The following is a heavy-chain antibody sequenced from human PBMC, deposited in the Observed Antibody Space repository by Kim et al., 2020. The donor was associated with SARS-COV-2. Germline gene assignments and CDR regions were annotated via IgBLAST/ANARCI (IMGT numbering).Heavy chain of an antibody. Sequence: GGSLRLSCAASGFTVSSNYMSWVRQAPGKGLEWVSVIYSGGSTYYADSVKGRFTISRDNSKNTLYLQMNSLRAEDTAVYYCARDPSMVRGVGAFDIWGQGTMVTVSS. CDR3: ARDPSMVRGVGAFDI. J-gene: IGHJ3*02. D-gene: IGHD3-10*01. CDR1: GFTVSSNY. V-gene: IGHV3-66*01. CDR2: IYSGGST.